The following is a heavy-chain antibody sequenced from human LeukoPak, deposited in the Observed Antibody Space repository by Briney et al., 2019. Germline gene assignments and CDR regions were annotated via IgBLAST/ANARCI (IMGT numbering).Heavy chain of an antibody. CDR2: IWYDGSNK. V-gene: IGHV3-33*06. Sequence: PGGSLRLSCAASGFTFSSYGMHWVRQAPGKGLEWVAVIWYDGSNKYYADSAKGRFTISRDNSKNTLYLQMNSLRAEDTAVYYCAKWASGSSDPLDYWGQGTLVTVSS. CDR1: GFTFSSYG. D-gene: IGHD3-10*01. J-gene: IGHJ4*02. CDR3: AKWASGSSDPLDY.